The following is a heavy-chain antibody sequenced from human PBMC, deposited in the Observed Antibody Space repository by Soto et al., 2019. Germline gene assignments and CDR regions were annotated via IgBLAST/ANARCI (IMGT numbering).Heavy chain of an antibody. J-gene: IGHJ3*02. CDR3: ARGYSNYGAFDI. CDR1: GFTFSSYA. CDR2: ISYDGSNK. Sequence: QVQLVESGGGVVQPGRSLRLSCAASGFTFSSYAMHWVRQAPGKGLEWVAVISYDGSNKYYADSVKGRFTISRDNSKNTLYLQMNSLRAEDTAVYYCARGYSNYGAFDIWGQGTMVTVSS. V-gene: IGHV3-30-3*01. D-gene: IGHD4-4*01.